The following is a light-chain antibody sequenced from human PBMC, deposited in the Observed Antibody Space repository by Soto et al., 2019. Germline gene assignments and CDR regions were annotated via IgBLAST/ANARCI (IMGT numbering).Light chain of an antibody. V-gene: IGKV1-5*01. CDR2: DAS. J-gene: IGKJ1*01. Sequence: DIQMTQSPSTLSASIGDRVTITCRASESIRTWLACYQHKPGKAPKFLIFDASRLESGVPSRFSGSGSGTEFTLTISSLQPDDFATYYRQQYNNYPRTLGQGTKVYIK. CDR1: ESIRTW. CDR3: QQYNNYPRT.